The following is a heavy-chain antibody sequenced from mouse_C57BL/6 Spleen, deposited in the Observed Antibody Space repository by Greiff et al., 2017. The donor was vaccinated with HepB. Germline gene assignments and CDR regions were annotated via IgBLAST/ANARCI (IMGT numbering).Heavy chain of an antibody. D-gene: IGHD3-3*01. J-gene: IGHJ3*01. V-gene: IGHV1-82*01. Sequence: QVQLQQSGPELVKPGASVKISCKASGYAFSSSWMNWVKQRPGKGLEWIGRIYPGDGDTNYNGKFKGKATLTADKSSSTAYMQLSSLTSEDSAVYFCARSAERAWFAYWGQGTLVIVSA. CDR2: IYPGDGDT. CDR3: ARSAERAWFAY. CDR1: GYAFSSSW.